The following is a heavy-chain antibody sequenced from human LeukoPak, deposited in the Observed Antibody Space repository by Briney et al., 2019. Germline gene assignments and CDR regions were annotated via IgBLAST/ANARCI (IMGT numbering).Heavy chain of an antibody. Sequence: ASVKVSCQASGYTFTSYDINWVRQATGQGLEWMGWINPNSGNTGFVQKLQGRAIMNSHTYIRTAYMELSSLRSEDTAVYYCARGSNIVVVAAATDYWGQGTLVTVSS. CDR2: INPNSGNT. V-gene: IGHV1-8*01. CDR1: GYTFTSYD. J-gene: IGHJ4*02. CDR3: ARGSNIVVVAAATDY. D-gene: IGHD2-15*01.